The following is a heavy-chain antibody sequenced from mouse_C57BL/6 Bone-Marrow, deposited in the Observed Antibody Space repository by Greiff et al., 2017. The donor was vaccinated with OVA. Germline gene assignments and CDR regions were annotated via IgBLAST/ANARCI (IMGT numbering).Heavy chain of an antibody. V-gene: IGHV6-3*01. CDR3: TNYSSRYFDV. D-gene: IGHD2-5*01. CDR1: GFTFSNYW. J-gene: IGHJ1*03. CDR2: IRLKSDNYAT. Sequence: EVMLVESGGGLVQPGGSMKLSCVASGFTFSNYWMNWVRQSPEKGLEWVAQIRLKSDNYATHYAESVTGRFTISRDDSKSSVYLQMNNLRAEDTGIYYCTNYSSRYFDVWGTGTTVTVSS.